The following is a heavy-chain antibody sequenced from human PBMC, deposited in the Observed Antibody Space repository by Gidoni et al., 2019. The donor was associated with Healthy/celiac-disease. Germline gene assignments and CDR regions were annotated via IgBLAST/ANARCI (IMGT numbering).Heavy chain of an antibody. CDR3: AGRDPTTRGSPFDP. Sequence: QVQLVQSGAEVKKPGSSVKVSCKASGGPFSSYAISWVRQAPGQGLEWMGGIIPIFGTANYAQKFQGRVTITADESTSTAYMELSSLRSEDTAVYYCAGRDPTTRGSPFDPWGQGTLVTVSS. D-gene: IGHD4-17*01. CDR1: GGPFSSYA. J-gene: IGHJ5*02. V-gene: IGHV1-69*01. CDR2: IIPIFGTA.